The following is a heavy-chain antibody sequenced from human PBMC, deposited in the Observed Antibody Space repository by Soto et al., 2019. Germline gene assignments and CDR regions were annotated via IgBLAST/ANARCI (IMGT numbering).Heavy chain of an antibody. CDR2: IYYSGST. CDR3: ARAPSAAGISPPDY. D-gene: IGHD6-13*01. J-gene: IGHJ4*02. Sequence: QVQLQESGPGLVKPSETLSLTCTVSGGSISSYYWSWIRQPPGKGLEWIGYIYYSGSTNYNPSLNSRVTISVDTSKNQFSLKLSSVTAADTAVYYCARAPSAAGISPPDYWGQGTLVTVSS. V-gene: IGHV4-59*01. CDR1: GGSISSYY.